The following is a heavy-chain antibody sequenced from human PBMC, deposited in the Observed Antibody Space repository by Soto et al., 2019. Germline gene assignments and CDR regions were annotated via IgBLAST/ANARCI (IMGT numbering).Heavy chain of an antibody. CDR1: GAPLSGGSYS. CDR2: IYYTGST. D-gene: IGHD4-17*01. Sequence: SETLSLTCSVSGAPLSGGSYSWTWIRQSPGKGLEWIGYIYYTGSTNLNPSLKSRVTISLDTSKNQFSLKLTSVTAADTAVYYCARGDYFRGYGYWGQGTLVTVSS. J-gene: IGHJ4*02. V-gene: IGHV4-61*01. CDR3: ARGDYFRGYGY.